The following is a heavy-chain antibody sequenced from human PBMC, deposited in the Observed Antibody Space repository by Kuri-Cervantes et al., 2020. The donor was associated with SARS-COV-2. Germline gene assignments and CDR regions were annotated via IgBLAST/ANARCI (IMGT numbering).Heavy chain of an antibody. CDR1: GGSISSYY. V-gene: IGHV4-59*01. D-gene: IGHD3-3*01. CDR3: ARGGYDFWSGPKHQFDY. CDR2: IHYSGST. J-gene: IGHJ4*02. Sequence: SETLSLTCTVSGGSISSYYWSWIRQPPGKGLEWIGYIHYSGSTNYNPSLKSRVTISVDTSKNQFSLKLSSVTAADTAVYYCARGGYDFWSGPKHQFDYWGQGTLVTVSS.